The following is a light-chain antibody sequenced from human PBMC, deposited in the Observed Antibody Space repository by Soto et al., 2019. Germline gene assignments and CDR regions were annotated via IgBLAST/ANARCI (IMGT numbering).Light chain of an antibody. Sequence: QSVLTQPGSVSGSPGLSITMSGTGTSSDVGRYNLVSWYQQHPGKAPKLMIYEGSKRPSGVSNRFSGSKSGNTASLTISGLQAEDEADYYCCSYAGSSTFKVFGTGTKVTVL. CDR2: EGS. V-gene: IGLV2-23*03. J-gene: IGLJ1*01. CDR3: CSYAGSSTFKV. CDR1: SSDVGRYNL.